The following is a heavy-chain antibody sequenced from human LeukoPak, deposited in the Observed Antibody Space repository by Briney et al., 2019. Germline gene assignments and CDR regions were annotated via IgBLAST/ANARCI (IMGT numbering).Heavy chain of an antibody. D-gene: IGHD3-16*01. CDR2: ISSSSSYI. CDR1: GFTFSSYS. Sequence: GGSLRLSCAASGFTFSSYSMNWVRQAPGKGLEWVSSISSSSSYIYYADSVKGRFTISRDNAKNSLYLQMNSLRAEDTAVYYCARDRWDYDYVWGRHDLDYWGQGTLVTVSS. V-gene: IGHV3-21*01. CDR3: ARDRWDYDYVWGRHDLDY. J-gene: IGHJ4*02.